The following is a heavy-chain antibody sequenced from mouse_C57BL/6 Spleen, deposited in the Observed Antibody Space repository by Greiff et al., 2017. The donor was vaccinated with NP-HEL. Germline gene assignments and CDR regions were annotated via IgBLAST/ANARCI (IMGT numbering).Heavy chain of an antibody. CDR2: IYPGDGDT. CDR3: ARLRDYDDNYAMDY. V-gene: IGHV1-82*01. D-gene: IGHD2-4*01. J-gene: IGHJ4*01. CDR1: GYAFSSSW. Sequence: QVQLKESGPELVKPGASVKISCKASGYAFSSSWMNWVKQRPGKGLEWIGRIYPGDGDTNYNGKFKGKATLTADKSSSTAYMQLSSLTSEDSAVYFCARLRDYDDNYAMDYWGQGTSVTVSS.